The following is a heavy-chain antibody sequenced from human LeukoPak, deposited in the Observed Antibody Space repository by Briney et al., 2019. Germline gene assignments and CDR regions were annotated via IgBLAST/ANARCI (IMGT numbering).Heavy chain of an antibody. Sequence: GGSLRLSCAASGFTFSSYGMRWVRQAPGKGLERVSTISTSSSYIYYADSVKGRFTISKDNAKNSLYLQMNSLRAEDTAVYYCARAYSGRYGLGYYYMDVWGKGTTVTISS. V-gene: IGHV3-21*01. J-gene: IGHJ6*03. CDR3: ARAYSGRYGLGYYYMDV. CDR2: ISTSSSYI. CDR1: GFTFSSYG. D-gene: IGHD1-26*01.